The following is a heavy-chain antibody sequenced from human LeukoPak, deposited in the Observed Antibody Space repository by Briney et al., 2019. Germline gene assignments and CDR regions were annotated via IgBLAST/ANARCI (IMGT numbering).Heavy chain of an antibody. CDR2: FDTLDGLT. Sequence: PGGSLRLSCAASGFIFSNYAMSWVRQAPGKGLEWVSSFDTLDGLTNYADSVKGRFTISRDISKNTLYLQMNSLRAEDTAVYYCARDRLTLFRGVIASVWFDPWGQGTLVTVSS. V-gene: IGHV3-23*01. CDR3: ARDRLTLFRGVIASVWFDP. D-gene: IGHD3-10*01. J-gene: IGHJ5*02. CDR1: GFIFSNYA.